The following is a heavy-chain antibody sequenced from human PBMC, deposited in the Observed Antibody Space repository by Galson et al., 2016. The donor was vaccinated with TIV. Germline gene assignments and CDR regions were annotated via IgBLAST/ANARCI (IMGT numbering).Heavy chain of an antibody. Sequence: QSGAEVKKPGESLKISCQGSGYSFTTFWVGWVRQMPGKGLEWMGVIYPGDSDTKYSPSFQGQVTISVDRSISTAYLQWKSLKASDTAIYYCARQGSYHFWRGHNNYYYYAMDVWGQGTAVVVSS. CDR2: IYPGDSDT. D-gene: IGHD3-3*01. CDR1: GYSFTTFW. V-gene: IGHV5-51*01. CDR3: ARQGSYHFWRGHNNYYYYAMDV. J-gene: IGHJ6*02.